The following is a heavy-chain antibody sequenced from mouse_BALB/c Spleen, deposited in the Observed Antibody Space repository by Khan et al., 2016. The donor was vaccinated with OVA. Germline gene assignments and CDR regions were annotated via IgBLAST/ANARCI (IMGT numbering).Heavy chain of an antibody. V-gene: IGHV5-6*01. Sequence: VELVESGGDLVKPGASLKLSCAASGFTFSSYSMSWVRQTPDQGLEWVASISSGGDYTYYPDSVKGRFTISTDNAKNTQYLQMSDLKYEDTAKYYCANHLTGSCAYWGQGTLVTVSA. J-gene: IGHJ3*01. CDR3: ANHLTGSCAY. CDR1: GFTFSSYS. CDR2: ISSGGDYT. D-gene: IGHD4-1*01.